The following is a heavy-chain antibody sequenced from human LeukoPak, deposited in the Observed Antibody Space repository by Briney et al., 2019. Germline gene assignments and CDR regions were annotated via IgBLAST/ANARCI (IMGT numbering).Heavy chain of an antibody. CDR1: GFTFSGYA. Sequence: GGSLRLSCAASGFTFSGYAMHWVRQAPGKGLEWVAVISYDGSNKYYADSVKGRFTISRDNSKNTLYLQMNSLRAEDTAVYYCARAGRWELHFAFDIWGQGTMVTVSS. CDR3: ARAGRWELHFAFDI. J-gene: IGHJ3*02. CDR2: ISYDGSNK. D-gene: IGHD1-26*01. V-gene: IGHV3-30-3*01.